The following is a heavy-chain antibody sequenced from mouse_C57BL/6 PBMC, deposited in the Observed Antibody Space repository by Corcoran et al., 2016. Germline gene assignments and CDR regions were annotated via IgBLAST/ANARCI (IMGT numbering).Heavy chain of an antibody. V-gene: IGHV1-26*01. CDR1: GYTFTDYY. CDR3: ARVLYDGYVLDY. CDR2: ISPNNGGT. J-gene: IGHJ4*01. D-gene: IGHD2-3*01. Sequence: EVQLQQSGPELVKPGASVKISCKASGYTFTDYYMHWVKQSHGKSLEWIGDISPNNGGTSYNQKFKGKATLTVDKSSSTAYMELRSLTSEDSAVYYCARVLYDGYVLDYWGQGTAVTVSS.